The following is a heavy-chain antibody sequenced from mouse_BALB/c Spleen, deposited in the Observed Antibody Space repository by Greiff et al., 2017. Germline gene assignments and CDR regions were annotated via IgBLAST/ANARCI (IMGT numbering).Heavy chain of an antibody. CDR1: GFTFSSYA. Sequence: EVLLVESGGGLVKPGGSLKLSCAASGFTFSSYAMSWVRQTPEKRLEWVASISSGGSTYYPDSVKGRFTISRDNARNILYLQMSSLRSEDTAMYYCARGGYGSSYFDYGGQGTTLTVSS. J-gene: IGHJ2*01. CDR2: ISSGGST. CDR3: ARGGYGSSYFDY. D-gene: IGHD1-1*01. V-gene: IGHV5-6-5*01.